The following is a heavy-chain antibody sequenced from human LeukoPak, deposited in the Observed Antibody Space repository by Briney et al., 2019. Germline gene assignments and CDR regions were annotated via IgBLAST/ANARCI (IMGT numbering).Heavy chain of an antibody. CDR1: GGSISSSSYY. D-gene: IGHD3-22*01. V-gene: IGHV4-39*07. CDR3: ASIYDSSGLDAFDI. Sequence: TSETLSLTCTVSGGSISSSSYYWGWIRQPPGKGLEWIGSIYYSGSTYYNPSLKSRVTISVDTSKNQFSLKLSSVTAADTAVYYCASIYDSSGLDAFDIWGQGTMVTVSS. CDR2: IYYSGST. J-gene: IGHJ3*02.